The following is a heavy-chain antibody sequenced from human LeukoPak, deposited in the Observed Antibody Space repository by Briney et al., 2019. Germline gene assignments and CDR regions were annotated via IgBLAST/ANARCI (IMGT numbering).Heavy chain of an antibody. CDR2: INHSGST. Sequence: SETLSPTCAVYGGSFSGYYWSWIRQPPGKGLEWIGEINHSGSTNYNPSLKSRVTISVDTSKNQFSLQLNSVTPEDTAVYYCARDRIEGGGIAAAGNQYYYYYYGMDVWGQGTTVTVSS. D-gene: IGHD6-13*01. CDR3: ARDRIEGGGIAAAGNQYYYYYYGMDV. CDR1: GGSFSGYY. J-gene: IGHJ6*02. V-gene: IGHV4-34*01.